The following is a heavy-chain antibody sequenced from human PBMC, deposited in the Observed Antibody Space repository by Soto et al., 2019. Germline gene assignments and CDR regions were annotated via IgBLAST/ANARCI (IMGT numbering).Heavy chain of an antibody. J-gene: IGHJ6*03. Sequence: SETLSLTCTVSGTSISSYYWSWIRQPPGKGLKWIGYIHYSGSTNYNPSLKSRVTISLDTSKNQFSLKLTSVTAADTAIYYCARDAQMEFAFWSCSYMKIYYYYMDVWGEGTTVTVSS. CDR3: ARDAQMEFAFWSCSYMKIYYYYMDV. D-gene: IGHD3-3*01. CDR1: GTSISSYY. CDR2: IHYSGST. V-gene: IGHV4-59*01.